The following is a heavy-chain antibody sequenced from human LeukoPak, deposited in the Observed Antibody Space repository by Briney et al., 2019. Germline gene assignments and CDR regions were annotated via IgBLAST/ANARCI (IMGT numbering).Heavy chain of an antibody. D-gene: IGHD2-8*01. J-gene: IGHJ4*02. V-gene: IGHV1-2*06. CDR3: STEDKYCTSPNCGNY. CDR1: GYTLTDYY. Sequence: ASVKVSCKASGYTLTDYYMHWVRQAPGQGLEWMGLIIPNTGGTTYQQKFQGRVTVTRDTSISTFYMELSSLRSDDTAVYYCSTEDKYCTSPNCGNYWGQGTLVTVSS. CDR2: IIPNTGGT.